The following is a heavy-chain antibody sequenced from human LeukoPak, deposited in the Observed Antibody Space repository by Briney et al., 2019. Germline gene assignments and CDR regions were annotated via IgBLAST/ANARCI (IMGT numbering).Heavy chain of an antibody. CDR3: ARDHTDILTGYSLRVDY. CDR2: ISYDGSNK. D-gene: IGHD3-9*01. CDR1: GFTFSSYA. Sequence: GGSLRLSCAASGFTFSSYAMHWVRQAPGKGLEWVAVISYDGSNKYYADSVKGRFTISRDNSKNTLYLQMNSLRAEDTAVYYCARDHTDILTGYSLRVDYWGQGTLVTVSS. V-gene: IGHV3-30-3*01. J-gene: IGHJ4*02.